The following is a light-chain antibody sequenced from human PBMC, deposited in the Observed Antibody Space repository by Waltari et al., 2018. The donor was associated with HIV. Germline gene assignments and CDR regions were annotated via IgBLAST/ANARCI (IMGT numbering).Light chain of an antibody. Sequence: SSELTQDPAVSVALGQTVRITCQGDSIGNYYARWYQQKPGQAPILVSFGKNNRASGIPDRFSGSSSGSTSSLTITGAQAEDEADYYCYSRDSSGDHRFGGGTKLTVL. J-gene: IGLJ2*01. V-gene: IGLV3-19*01. CDR2: GKN. CDR3: YSRDSSGDHR. CDR1: SIGNYY.